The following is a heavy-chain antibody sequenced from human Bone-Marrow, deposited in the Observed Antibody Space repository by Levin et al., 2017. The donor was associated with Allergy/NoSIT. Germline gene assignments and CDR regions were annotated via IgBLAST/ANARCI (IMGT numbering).Heavy chain of an antibody. CDR3: ARGGAPSY. J-gene: IGHJ4*02. D-gene: IGHD1-26*01. V-gene: IGHV3-21*01. CDR2: ISGNTKYI. CDR1: GFIFNTYS. Sequence: GGSLRLSCAASGFIFNTYSMIWVRQAPGKGLEWVASISGNTKYIYYADSLKGRFTISRDNGKNSLYLQMNSLRAEDTAVYYCARGGAPSYWGQGTLVTVSS.